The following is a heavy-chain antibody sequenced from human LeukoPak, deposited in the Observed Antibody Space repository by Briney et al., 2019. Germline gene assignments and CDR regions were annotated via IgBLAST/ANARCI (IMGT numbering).Heavy chain of an antibody. CDR3: ARSLTVPTAVIIYYFDY. J-gene: IGHJ4*02. CDR2: ISSSYI. D-gene: IGHD2-21*02. CDR1: GFTFSSYS. V-gene: IGHV3-21*01. Sequence: GGSLRLSCAASGFTFSSYSMNWVRQAPGKGLEWVSSISSSYIYYADSVKGRFTISRDNAKNSLYLQMNSLRAEDTAVYYCARSLTVPTAVIIYYFDYWGQGTLVTVSS.